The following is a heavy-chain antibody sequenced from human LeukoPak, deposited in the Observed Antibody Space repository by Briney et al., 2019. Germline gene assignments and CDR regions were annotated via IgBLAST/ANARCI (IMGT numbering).Heavy chain of an antibody. Sequence: ASVKVSCKASGYTFIGYYMHWVRQARGQGLECMGWINPNSGGTNYAQKFQGRVTMTRDTSISTAYMELSRLRSDDTAVYYCARDLSIVGATTDDYWGQGTLVTVSS. CDR1: GYTFIGYY. J-gene: IGHJ4*02. CDR3: ARDLSIVGATTDDY. V-gene: IGHV1-2*02. D-gene: IGHD1-26*01. CDR2: INPNSGGT.